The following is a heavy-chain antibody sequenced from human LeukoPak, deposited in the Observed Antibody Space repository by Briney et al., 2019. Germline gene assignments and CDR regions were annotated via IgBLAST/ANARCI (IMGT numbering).Heavy chain of an antibody. D-gene: IGHD3-16*01. CDR2: LNPSNGDT. CDR3: ARAPPYSYGSSNLDY. CDR1: GYTLTELS. V-gene: IGHV1-46*01. Sequence: ASVKVSCKVSGYTLTELSMHWVRQAPGQGLEWMGVLNPSNGDTTYAHDFQGRVTMTRDTSTSTLYMELSGLRSEDRAVYYCARAPPYSYGSSNLDYWGQGTLVTVSS. J-gene: IGHJ4*02.